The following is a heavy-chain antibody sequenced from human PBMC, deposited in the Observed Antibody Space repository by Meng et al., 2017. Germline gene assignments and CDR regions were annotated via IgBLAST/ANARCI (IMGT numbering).Heavy chain of an antibody. Sequence: GGSLRLSCAASGFPFSSYAMSWVRQAPGEGLGWVSAISGSGGSTYYADSVKGRFTISRDNSKNTLCLQMNSLRAEDTAVYYCAKDVSVGVVAASLFDYWGQGTLVTVSS. V-gene: IGHV3-23*01. J-gene: IGHJ4*02. CDR3: AKDVSVGVVAASLFDY. CDR1: GFPFSSYA. CDR2: ISGSGGST. D-gene: IGHD2-15*01.